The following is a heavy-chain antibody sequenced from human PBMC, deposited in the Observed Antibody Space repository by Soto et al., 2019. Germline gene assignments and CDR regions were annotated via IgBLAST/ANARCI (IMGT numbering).Heavy chain of an antibody. CDR3: ARATYFYESGTTGYGLDV. CDR2: IWYDASKK. J-gene: IGHJ6*02. V-gene: IGHV3-33*01. CDR1: GFTFSSYG. Sequence: GGSLRLSCAASGFTFSSYGMHWVRQAPGKGLEWVAVIWYDASKKYYADSVKGRLTISRDNSKNTLFLQMNSLRAEDTAVYYCARATYFYESGTTGYGLDVWGQGTTVTVSS. D-gene: IGHD1-1*01.